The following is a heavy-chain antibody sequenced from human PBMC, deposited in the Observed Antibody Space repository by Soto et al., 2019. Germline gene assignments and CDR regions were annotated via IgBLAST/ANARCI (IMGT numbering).Heavy chain of an antibody. Sequence: QVQLVQSGAEVKKPGASVKVSCKASGYSFTSYDINWVRQATGQGLEWMGWMNPNSGNTGYAQKFQGRVTMTRNTSISTAYIELSSLRSEDTAVYYCARVSMGSSSEDFHHWGQGTLVTVSS. CDR3: ARVSMGSSSEDFHH. CDR1: GYSFTSYD. D-gene: IGHD6-6*01. CDR2: MNPNSGNT. V-gene: IGHV1-8*01. J-gene: IGHJ1*01.